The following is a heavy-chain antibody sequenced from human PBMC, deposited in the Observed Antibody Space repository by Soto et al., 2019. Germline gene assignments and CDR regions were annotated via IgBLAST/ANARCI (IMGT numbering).Heavy chain of an antibody. Sequence: LSLTCTVSGGSISSYYWSWIRQPAGKGLEWIGRIYTSGSTNYNPSLKSRVTMSVDTSKNQFSLKLSSVAAADTAVYYCARDLASSGWSNWFDPWGQGTLVTVSS. D-gene: IGHD6-19*01. CDR1: GGSISSYY. CDR2: IYTSGST. J-gene: IGHJ5*02. V-gene: IGHV4-4*07. CDR3: ARDLASSGWSNWFDP.